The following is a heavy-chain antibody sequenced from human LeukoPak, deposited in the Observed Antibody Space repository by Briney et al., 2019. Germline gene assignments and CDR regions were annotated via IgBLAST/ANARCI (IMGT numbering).Heavy chain of an antibody. CDR2: INHSGST. CDR3: ARHYYYDSSGYYYRAFDI. CDR1: GGSFSGYY. J-gene: IGHJ3*02. Sequence: SETLSLTCAVYGGSFSGYYWSWIRQPPGKGLEWIGEINHSGSTNYNPSLKSRVTISVDTSKNQFSLKLSSVTAADTAVYYCARHYYYDSSGYYYRAFDIWGQGTMVTVSS. V-gene: IGHV4-34*01. D-gene: IGHD3-22*01.